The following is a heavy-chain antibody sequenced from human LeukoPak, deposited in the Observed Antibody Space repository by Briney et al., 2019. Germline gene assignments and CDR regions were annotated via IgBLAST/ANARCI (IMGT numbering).Heavy chain of an antibody. V-gene: IGHV3-21*01. CDR3: AKDRRMSTVTRVDAFDV. Sequence: GGSLRLSCAASGFTFNSYSMNWVRQAPGKGLEWVSSISSGSSYIYYADSVKGRFTISRDNAKNSLYLQMNSLRAEDTAVYYCAKDRRMSTVTRVDAFDVWGQGTMVTVSS. CDR1: GFTFNSYS. D-gene: IGHD4-11*01. CDR2: ISSGSSYI. J-gene: IGHJ3*01.